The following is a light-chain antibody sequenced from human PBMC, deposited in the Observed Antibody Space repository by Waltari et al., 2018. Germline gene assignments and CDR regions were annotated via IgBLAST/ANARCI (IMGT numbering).Light chain of an antibody. CDR2: EDN. Sequence: NFMLTQPHSVSESPGKTVIISCTRSSGRIASNFVQWYQQRPVSAPTTVIFEDNERPSGVPDRFSGSIDSSSNSASLTISGLRTEDEADYYCQSYDTTTHWVFGGGTKLTVL. V-gene: IGLV6-57*03. CDR1: SGRIASNF. CDR3: QSYDTTTHWV. J-gene: IGLJ3*02.